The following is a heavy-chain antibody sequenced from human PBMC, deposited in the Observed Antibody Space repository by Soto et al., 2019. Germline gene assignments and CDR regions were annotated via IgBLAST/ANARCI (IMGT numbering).Heavy chain of an antibody. CDR2: ISNDGGYQ. V-gene: IGHV3-30-3*01. Sequence: QVQLVESGGGVVQTGRSLRLSCAGSGFTLSDFAMHWVRQAPGKGLEWVALISNDGGYQHYGDSVRGRFTISRDNSKHMLYLQMTSLRVEDTAVYYCARAMPGMDVWGQGTTVTVSS. D-gene: IGHD2-2*01. CDR1: GFTLSDFA. J-gene: IGHJ6*02. CDR3: ARAMPGMDV.